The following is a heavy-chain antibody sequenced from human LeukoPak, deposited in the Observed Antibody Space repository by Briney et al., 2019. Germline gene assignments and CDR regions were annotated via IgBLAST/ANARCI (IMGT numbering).Heavy chain of an antibody. J-gene: IGHJ4*02. CDR3: ARSTAAGEFFDY. V-gene: IGHV4-4*07. CDR1: GGSISSYY. Sequence: SETLSLTCTVSGGSISSYYWGWIRQPAGKGLEWIGHIYTSGSTNYNPSLKSRVTMSVDTSKNQFSLKLSSVTAADTAVYYCARSTAAGEFFDYWGQGTLVTVSS. D-gene: IGHD6-13*01. CDR2: IYTSGST.